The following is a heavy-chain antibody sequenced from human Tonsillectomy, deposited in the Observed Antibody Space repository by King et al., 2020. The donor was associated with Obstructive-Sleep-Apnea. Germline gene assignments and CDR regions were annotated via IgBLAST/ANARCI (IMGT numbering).Heavy chain of an antibody. J-gene: IGHJ6*02. Sequence: QLQESGPGLVKPSQTLSLTCTVSGGPISTGGHYWSCIRQPPGKGLEWIGDMYYSGSTSSNPSLQSRLTISVDTSKNQFSLKLSSVTAADTAVYYCASSGASSGSPRSNWDYYYGMDVWGQGTTVTVSS. D-gene: IGHD3-22*01. CDR3: ASSGASSGSPRSNWDYYYGMDV. CDR2: MYYSGST. V-gene: IGHV4-31*03. CDR1: GGPISTGGHY.